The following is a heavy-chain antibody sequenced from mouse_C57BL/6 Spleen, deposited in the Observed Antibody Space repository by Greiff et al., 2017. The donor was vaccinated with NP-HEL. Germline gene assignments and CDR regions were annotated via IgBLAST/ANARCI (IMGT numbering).Heavy chain of an antibody. J-gene: IGHJ4*01. V-gene: IGHV1-26*01. CDR2: INPNNGGT. Sequence: EVQLQQSGPELVKPGASVKISCKASGYTFTDYYMNWVKQSHGKSLEWIGDINPNNGGTSYNQKFKGKATLTVDKSSSTAYMELRSLTSEDSAVYYCAIYDYDDYAMDYWGQGTSVTVSS. D-gene: IGHD2-4*01. CDR3: AIYDYDDYAMDY. CDR1: GYTFTDYY.